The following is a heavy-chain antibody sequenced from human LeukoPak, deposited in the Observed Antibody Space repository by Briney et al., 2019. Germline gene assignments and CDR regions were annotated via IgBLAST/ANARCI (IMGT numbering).Heavy chain of an antibody. D-gene: IGHD3-9*01. CDR2: IYYTGPT. Sequence: SETLSLTCTVSTDSIRSYYWSWVRQSPGTGLEWIGYIYYTGPTNYNPSLKNRVTMTVDTSKNLFSLKMTSVTAADTAVYYCASIVVLTGMGWYFQYWGQGTLVSVSS. J-gene: IGHJ1*01. CDR3: ASIVVLTGMGWYFQY. V-gene: IGHV4-59*01. CDR1: TDSIRSYY.